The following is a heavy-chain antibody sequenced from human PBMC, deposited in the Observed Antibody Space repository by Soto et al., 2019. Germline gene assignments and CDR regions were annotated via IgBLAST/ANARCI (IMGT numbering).Heavy chain of an antibody. D-gene: IGHD5-12*01. CDR2: ISGKNGNT. Sequence: QVQLVQSGAEVKKPGASVKVPCKTSGYTFASYGIIWVRPAPGQGLEWMGWISGKNGNTNYAQKFQGKVTMTTDTSTSTAYMELRSLRSDDTAIYYCARARLWLRPLDIWGQGTMVTVSS. CDR1: GYTFASYG. CDR3: ARARLWLRPLDI. J-gene: IGHJ3*02. V-gene: IGHV1-18*01.